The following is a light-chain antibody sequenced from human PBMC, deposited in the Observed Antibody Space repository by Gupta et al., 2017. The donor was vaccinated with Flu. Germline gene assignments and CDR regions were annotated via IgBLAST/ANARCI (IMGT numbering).Light chain of an antibody. V-gene: IGLV3-21*02. Sequence: SSVLTQPPSVSVAPGQTATVTCGGNNLGSKSGHWYQQKPGQAPVLLVYDDSDRPSGIPERFSGSNSGTTATVTTSRVETGDEADYYCQIWDRSSDNWVFGTGTKVSVL. CDR3: QIWDRSSDNWV. CDR2: DDS. J-gene: IGLJ1*01. CDR1: NLGSKS.